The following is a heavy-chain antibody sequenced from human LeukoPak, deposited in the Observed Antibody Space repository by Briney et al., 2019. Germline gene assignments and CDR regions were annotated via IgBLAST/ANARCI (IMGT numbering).Heavy chain of an antibody. CDR1: GYSISNGYY. Sequence: SETLSLTCTVSGYSISNGYYWDWIRQSPGRGLEWIGGIYYNGRTYYNPSLKSRVNISPDTSKNQFSLKLSSVTAADTAVYYCARARRDVAEAMGWGQGTLVTVSS. J-gene: IGHJ4*02. CDR3: ARARRDVAEAMG. D-gene: IGHD1-14*01. CDR2: IYYNGRT. V-gene: IGHV4-38-2*02.